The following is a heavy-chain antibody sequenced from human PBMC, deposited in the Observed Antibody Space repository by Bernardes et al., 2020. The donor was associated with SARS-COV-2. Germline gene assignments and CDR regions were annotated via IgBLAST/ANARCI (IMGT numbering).Heavy chain of an antibody. D-gene: IGHD4-17*01. CDR3: ARSRDYGDFGGILRGYYFDY. J-gene: IGHJ4*02. V-gene: IGHV3-23*01. CDR2: ISGSAGST. CDR1: GYSFRSYA. Sequence: GGSLRLSCAASGYSFRSYAMTWVRQAPGKGLEWVSAISGSAGSTYYADSLKGRFTISRDNSKNTLYLQMNSLRAEDTAVYYCARSRDYGDFGGILRGYYFDYWGQGTLVTVSS.